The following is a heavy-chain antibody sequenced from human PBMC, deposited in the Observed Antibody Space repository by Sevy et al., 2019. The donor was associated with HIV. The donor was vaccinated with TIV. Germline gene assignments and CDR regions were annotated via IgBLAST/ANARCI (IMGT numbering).Heavy chain of an antibody. CDR1: GGTFSSYA. CDR2: IIPIFGTA. V-gene: IGHV1-69*06. D-gene: IGHD5-12*01. J-gene: IGHJ3*02. CDR3: ARAVERATIVGEDAFDI. Sequence: ASVKVSCKASGGTFSSYAISWVRQAPGQGLEWMGGIIPIFGTANYAQKFQGRVTITADKSTSAAYMELSSLRSEDTAVYYCARAVERATIVGEDAFDIWGQGTMVTVSS.